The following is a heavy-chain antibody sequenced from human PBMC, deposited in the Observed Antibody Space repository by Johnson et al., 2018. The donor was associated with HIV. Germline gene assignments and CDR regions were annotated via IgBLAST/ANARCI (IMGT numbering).Heavy chain of an antibody. Sequence: QVQLVESGGGVVQPGRSLRLSCAASGFTFNRHGMHWVRQAPGKGLEWVAAISNDGSNKYYADSVKGRFTISRDNSKNTLSLQMNSLRVEDTAVYYCARDQAGEYSSLAGAFDIWGQGTMVTVSS. D-gene: IGHD6-6*01. CDR2: ISNDGSNK. V-gene: IGHV3-30*03. CDR3: ARDQAGEYSSLAGAFDI. CDR1: GFTFNRHG. J-gene: IGHJ3*02.